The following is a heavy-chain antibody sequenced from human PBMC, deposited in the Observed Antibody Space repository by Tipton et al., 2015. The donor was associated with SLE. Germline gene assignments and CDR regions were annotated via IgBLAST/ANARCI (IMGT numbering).Heavy chain of an antibody. J-gene: IGHJ4*02. CDR3: ARGPIGSGSYGLSFDY. Sequence: TLSLTCTVSGGSISSSSYYWGWIRQPPGKGLEWIGSIYYSGSTNYNPSLQSRVTMSVDTSKNQFSLKLSSVTAADTAVYYCARGPIGSGSYGLSFDYWGQGTLVTVSS. CDR2: IYYSGST. V-gene: IGHV4-39*07. D-gene: IGHD3-10*01. CDR1: GGSISSSSYY.